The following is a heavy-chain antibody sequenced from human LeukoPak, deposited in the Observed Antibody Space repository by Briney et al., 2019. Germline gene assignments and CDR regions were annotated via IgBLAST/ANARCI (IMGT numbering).Heavy chain of an antibody. V-gene: IGHV3-74*01. CDR1: GFTFSSFW. Sequence: GGSLRLSCAASGFTFSSFWMHCVPQAPGKGVVWVSRINSDGSSTNYADSVKGRFTISRGNAKNSLYLQMNSLRAEDTAVYYCARERWSFDYWGQGTLVTVSS. CDR2: INSDGSST. J-gene: IGHJ4*02. D-gene: IGHD5-24*01. CDR3: ARERWSFDY.